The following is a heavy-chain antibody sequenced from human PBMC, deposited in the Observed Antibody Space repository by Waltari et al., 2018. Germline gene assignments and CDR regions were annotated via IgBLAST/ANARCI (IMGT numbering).Heavy chain of an antibody. D-gene: IGHD3-3*01. Sequence: QVQLVQSGPEVKQPGASVKVSCAASGYSFQDYDINWVRQVPGQGFEWMGWMNPNSGNTGYAQKFQGRVTMTMNTPTSRAYIELRDLRSDDTAVYYCTRRREFFGPDYWGQGSLVTVSA. CDR3: TRRREFFGPDY. CDR2: MNPNSGNT. J-gene: IGHJ4*02. CDR1: GYSFQDYD. V-gene: IGHV1-8*01.